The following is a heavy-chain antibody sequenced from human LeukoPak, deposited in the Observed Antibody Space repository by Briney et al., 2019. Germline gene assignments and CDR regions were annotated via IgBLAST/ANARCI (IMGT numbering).Heavy chain of an antibody. J-gene: IGHJ4*02. Sequence: GESLKISCKGSGYSFTNYWIGWVRQMPGKGLEWMGILYPGDSDTRYSPSFQGQVTISADKSISTAYLQWSSLKASDTAMYYSAGTINYYDSGAYYLAPFDYWGQGTLVTVSS. V-gene: IGHV5-51*01. CDR1: GYSFTNYW. D-gene: IGHD3-22*01. CDR3: AGTINYYDSGAYYLAPFDY. CDR2: LYPGDSDT.